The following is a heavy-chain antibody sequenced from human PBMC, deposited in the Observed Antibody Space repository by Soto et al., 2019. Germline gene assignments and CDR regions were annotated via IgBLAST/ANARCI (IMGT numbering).Heavy chain of an antibody. CDR2: ISYDGSNK. CDR3: ARELVVPAARYYYYGMDV. J-gene: IGHJ6*02. V-gene: IGHV3-30-3*01. CDR1: GFTFSSYA. D-gene: IGHD2-2*01. Sequence: QVQLVESGGGVVQPGRSLRLSCAASGFTFSSYAMHWVRQAPGKGLEWVAVISYDGSNKYYADSVKGRFTISRDNSKNTRYLQMNSLRAEDTAVYYCARELVVPAARYYYYGMDVWGQGTTVTVSS.